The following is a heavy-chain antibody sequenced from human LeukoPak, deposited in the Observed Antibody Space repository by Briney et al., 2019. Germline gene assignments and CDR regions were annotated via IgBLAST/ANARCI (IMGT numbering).Heavy chain of an antibody. J-gene: IGHJ4*02. Sequence: AGGSLRLSCAASGFTFSSYGMHWVRQAPGKGLEWVAVIWYDGSNKYYADSVKGRFTISRDNSKNTLYLQMNSLRAEDTAVYYCARDSGGSGSYHYWGQGTLVTVSS. CDR2: IWYDGSNK. CDR3: ARDSGGSGSYHY. CDR1: GFTFSSYG. D-gene: IGHD3-10*01. V-gene: IGHV3-33*01.